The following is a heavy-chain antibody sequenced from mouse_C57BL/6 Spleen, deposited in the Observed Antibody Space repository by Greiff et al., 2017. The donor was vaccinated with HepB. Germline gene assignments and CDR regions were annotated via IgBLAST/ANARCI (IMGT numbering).Heavy chain of an antibody. CDR2: ISSGSSTI. D-gene: IGHD1-2*01. V-gene: IGHV5-17*01. CDR3: ARGHYYGDY. Sequence: EVKVVESGGGLVKPGGSLKLSCAASGFTFSDYGMHWVRQAPEKGLEWVAYISSGSSTIYYADTVKGRFTISRDNAKNTLFLQMTSLRSEDTAMYYCARGHYYGDYWGQGTTLTVSS. CDR1: GFTFSDYG. J-gene: IGHJ2*01.